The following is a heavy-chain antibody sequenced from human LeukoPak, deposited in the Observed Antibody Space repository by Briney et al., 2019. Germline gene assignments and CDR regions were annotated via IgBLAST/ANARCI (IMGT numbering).Heavy chain of an antibody. CDR3: ARVPRSYYYYYYMDV. CDR1: GGSITSSGFY. J-gene: IGHJ6*03. CDR2: IYSGGST. V-gene: IGHV4-39*07. Sequence: PSETLSLTCTVSGGSITSSGFYWGWVRQPPGKGLEWMGSIYSGGSTHYIPSLKSRLTISVDTSKSQFSLKLNSVTAADTAVYYCARVPRSYYYYYYMDVWGKGTTVTVSS.